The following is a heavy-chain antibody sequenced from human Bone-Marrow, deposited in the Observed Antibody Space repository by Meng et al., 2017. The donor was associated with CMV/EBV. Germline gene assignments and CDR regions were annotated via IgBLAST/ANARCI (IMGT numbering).Heavy chain of an antibody. CDR3: VRRGYCSNSNCMRNAFDI. V-gene: IGHV1-18*01. J-gene: IGHJ3*02. CDR2: ISPYNGNT. CDR1: GYTFASNG. D-gene: IGHD2-2*01. Sequence: ASVKVSCKTSGYTFASNGISWVRQAPGQGLEWMGWISPYNGNTNYEQNLQGRVTMTTDTSTSTAYMELRSLRSDDTAVYYCVRRGYCSNSNCMRNAFDIWGQGTMVTVSS.